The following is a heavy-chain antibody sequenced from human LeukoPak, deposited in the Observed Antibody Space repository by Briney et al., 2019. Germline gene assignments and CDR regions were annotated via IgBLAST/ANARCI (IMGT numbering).Heavy chain of an antibody. CDR1: GYTFSSYA. J-gene: IGHJ4*02. V-gene: IGHV3-23*01. CDR2: INYSGGSK. Sequence: GASLRLSCAASGYTFSSYAMSWVRQPPGKGLEWVSSINYSGGSKYYAAPVKGRFTISRDNTKNALYEQMKGLRGEDRAVYYCARVGLPFGFFDYWGQGTLVTVSS. CDR3: ARVGLPFGFFDY. D-gene: IGHD3-16*01.